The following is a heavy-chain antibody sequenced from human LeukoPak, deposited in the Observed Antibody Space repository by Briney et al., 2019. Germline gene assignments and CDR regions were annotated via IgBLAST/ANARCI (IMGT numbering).Heavy chain of an antibody. Sequence: GASVKVSCKASGYTFTSYDTNWVRQATGQGLEWMGWMNPNSGNTGYAQKFQGRVTMTRNTPITTAYMELSSLRSEDTAVYYCALDYGDYVFDYWGQGTLVTVSS. D-gene: IGHD4-17*01. CDR3: ALDYGDYVFDY. V-gene: IGHV1-8*01. CDR1: GYTFTSYD. CDR2: MNPNSGNT. J-gene: IGHJ4*02.